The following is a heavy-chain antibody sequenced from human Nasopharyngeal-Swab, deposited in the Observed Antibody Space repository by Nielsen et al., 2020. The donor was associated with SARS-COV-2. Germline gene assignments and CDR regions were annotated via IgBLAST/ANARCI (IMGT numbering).Heavy chain of an antibody. J-gene: IGHJ5*02. V-gene: IGHV4-34*01. D-gene: IGHD3-3*01. CDR2: INHSGST. CDR1: GGSFSGYY. Sequence: SETLSLTCAAYGGSFSGYYWSWIRQPPGKGLEWIGEINHSGSTNYNPSLKSRVTISVDTSKNQFSLKLSSVTAADTAVYYCARDIRTIFGVVILGGWFDPWGQGTLVTVSS. CDR3: ARDIRTIFGVVILGGWFDP.